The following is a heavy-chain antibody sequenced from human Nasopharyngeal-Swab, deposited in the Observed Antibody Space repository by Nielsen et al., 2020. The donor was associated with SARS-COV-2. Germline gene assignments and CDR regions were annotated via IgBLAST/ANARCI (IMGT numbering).Heavy chain of an antibody. V-gene: IGHV3-53*01. J-gene: IGHJ6*03. Sequence: ETLSLTCAVYGGSFSGYYWSWVRQAPGKGLEWVSVIYSGGSTYYADSVKGRFTISRDNSKNTLYLQMNSLRAEDTAVYYCAGAGPRAYYYYMDVWGKGTTVTVSS. CDR1: GGSFSGYY. CDR2: IYSGGST. CDR3: AGAGPRAYYYYMDV.